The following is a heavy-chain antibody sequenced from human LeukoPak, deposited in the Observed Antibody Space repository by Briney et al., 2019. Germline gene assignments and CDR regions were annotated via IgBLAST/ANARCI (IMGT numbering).Heavy chain of an antibody. CDR2: IYYSGTT. J-gene: IGHJ5*02. D-gene: IGHD5-18*01. CDR1: GGSIRSYY. V-gene: IGHV4-59*12. Sequence: PSETLSLTCTVSGGSIRSYYWGWIRQPPGKGLSWIGNIYYSGTTYYNPSLKSRVTISVGTSKNQFSLKLSSVTAADTAVYYCARGGRGYSYGYRRDNWFDPWGQGTLVTVSS. CDR3: ARGGRGYSYGYRRDNWFDP.